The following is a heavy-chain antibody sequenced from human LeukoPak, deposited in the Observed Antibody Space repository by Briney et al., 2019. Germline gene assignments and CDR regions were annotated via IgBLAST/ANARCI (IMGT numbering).Heavy chain of an antibody. V-gene: IGHV1-24*01. J-gene: IGHJ5*02. D-gene: IGHD2-2*02. CDR1: GYTLTELS. CDR3: ATQTSRYCSSTSCYTGGGFDP. CDR2: FDPEDGET. Sequence: ASVKVSSKVSGYTLTELSMHWVRQAPGKGREWMGGFDPEDGETIYAQKFQGRVTMTEDTSTDTAYMELSSLRSEDTAVYYCATQTSRYCSSTSCYTGGGFDPWGQGTLVTVSS.